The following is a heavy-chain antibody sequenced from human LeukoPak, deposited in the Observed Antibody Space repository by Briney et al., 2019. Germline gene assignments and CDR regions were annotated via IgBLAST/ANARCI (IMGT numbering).Heavy chain of an antibody. D-gene: IGHD1-1*01. CDR2: IYPGDSDT. CDR1: GYSFTGYW. CDR3: ARGNWNDAEPYNWFDP. V-gene: IGHV5-51*01. Sequence: GESLKISCKGSGYSFTGYWIGWVRQMPGQGLEWMAIIYPGDSDTRYSLSFQGQVTISADKSISTAYLQWSTLKASDTAMYYCARGNWNDAEPYNWFDPWGQGTLVTVSS. J-gene: IGHJ5*02.